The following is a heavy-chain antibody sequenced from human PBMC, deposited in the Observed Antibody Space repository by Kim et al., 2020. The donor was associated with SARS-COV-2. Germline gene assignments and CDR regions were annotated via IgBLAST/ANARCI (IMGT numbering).Heavy chain of an antibody. Sequence: SETLSLTCAVYGGSFSGYYWSWIRQPPGKGLEWIGEINHSGSTNYNPSLKSRVTISVDTSKNQFSLKLSSVTAADTAVYYCARYIAAARGIDPWGQGTLVTVSS. CDR3: ARYIAAARGIDP. J-gene: IGHJ5*02. CDR2: INHSGST. CDR1: GGSFSGYY. V-gene: IGHV4-34*01. D-gene: IGHD6-13*01.